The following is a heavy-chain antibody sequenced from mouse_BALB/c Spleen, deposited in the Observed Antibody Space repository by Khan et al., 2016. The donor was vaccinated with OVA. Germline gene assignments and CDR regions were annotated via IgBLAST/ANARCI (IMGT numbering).Heavy chain of an antibody. CDR2: ISDGGSYT. CDR3: ARGYDGDPFAY. V-gene: IGHV5-4*02. CDR1: GFTFSDYY. J-gene: IGHJ3*01. D-gene: IGHD2-13*01. Sequence: EVQLLETGGGLVKPGGSLKLSCAASGFTFSDYYMYWVRQTPEKRLEWVATISDGGSYTYYPDSVKGRFTISRDDAKNNLYLQMSSLKSEDTAMYYCARGYDGDPFAYWGQGTLVTISA.